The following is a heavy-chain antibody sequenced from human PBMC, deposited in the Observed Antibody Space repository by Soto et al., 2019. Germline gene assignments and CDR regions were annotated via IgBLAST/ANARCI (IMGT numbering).Heavy chain of an antibody. Sequence: QVQLVQSEGEVRQPGASVKVSCRPSGYTFTSYGIIWVRQAPGQGLEWMGYISPSSGVTRYAQNLQGRVTLTTDTSTTTAYMELRSLSSDDTAVYYCAREMWTRTGPQNFFDYWGLGALVTVSS. D-gene: IGHD2-21*01. CDR2: ISPSSGVT. J-gene: IGHJ4*02. CDR1: GYTFTSYG. CDR3: AREMWTRTGPQNFFDY. V-gene: IGHV1-18*01.